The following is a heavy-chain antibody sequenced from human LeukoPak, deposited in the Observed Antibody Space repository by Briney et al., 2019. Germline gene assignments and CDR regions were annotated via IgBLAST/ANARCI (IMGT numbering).Heavy chain of an antibody. V-gene: IGHV1-2*02. J-gene: IGHJ5*02. CDR2: INPNSGGT. D-gene: IGHD3-3*01. CDR1: GYTFTGYY. CDR3: ARDVKGVLRFLEWLLDNRFDP. Sequence: ASVKVSCKASGYTFTGYYMHWVRQAPGQGLEWMGWINPNSGGTNYAQKFQGRVTMTRDTSISTAYMELSRLRSDDTAVYYCARDVKGVLRFLEWLLDNRFDPWGQGTLVTVSP.